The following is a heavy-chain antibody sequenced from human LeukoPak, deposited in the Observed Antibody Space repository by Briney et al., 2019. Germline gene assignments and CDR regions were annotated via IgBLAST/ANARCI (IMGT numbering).Heavy chain of an antibody. CDR1: GYTFTGYH. Sequence: ASVKVSCKASGYTFTGYHIHWVRQAPGQGLEWMGRINPYGGDTNFAQKFQGRVTMTRDTSITTAYMGLSSLTPDDTAVYFCARDQGSLTRSWYTGYWGQGTQVTVSS. CDR2: INPYGGDT. J-gene: IGHJ4*02. V-gene: IGHV1-2*06. CDR3: ARDQGSLTRSWYTGY. D-gene: IGHD6-13*01.